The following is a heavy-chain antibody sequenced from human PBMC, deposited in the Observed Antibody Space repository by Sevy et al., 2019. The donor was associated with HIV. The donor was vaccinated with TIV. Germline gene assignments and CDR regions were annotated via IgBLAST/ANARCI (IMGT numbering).Heavy chain of an antibody. J-gene: IGHJ4*02. CDR2: ISYDGSNK. CDR1: GFTFSSYA. CDR3: ARDQGAVVIVAATLFEY. Sequence: GGSLRLSCAASGFTFSSYAMHWVRQAPGKGLEWVAVISYDGSNKYYADSVKGRFTISGDNSKNTLYLEMNSLRTEETAVYYCARDQGAVVIVAATLFEYWGQGTLVTVSS. D-gene: IGHD2-15*01. V-gene: IGHV3-30*04.